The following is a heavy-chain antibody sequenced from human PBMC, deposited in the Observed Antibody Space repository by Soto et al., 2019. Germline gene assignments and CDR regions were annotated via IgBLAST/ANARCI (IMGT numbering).Heavy chain of an antibody. D-gene: IGHD6-6*01. J-gene: IGHJ4*02. CDR3: ARVWSPHPYSSSPDYFDY. CDR2: IIPIFGTA. V-gene: IGHV1-69*13. Sequence: ASVKVSCKASGGTFSSYAISWVRQAPGQGLEWMGGIIPIFGTANYAQKFQGRVTITADESTSTAYMELSSLRSEDTAVYYCARVWSPHPYSSSPDYFDYWGQGTLVTVSS. CDR1: GGTFSSYA.